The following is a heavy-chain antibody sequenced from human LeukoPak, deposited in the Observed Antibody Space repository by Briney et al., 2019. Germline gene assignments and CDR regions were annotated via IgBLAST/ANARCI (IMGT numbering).Heavy chain of an antibody. Sequence: GGSLRLSCVASGFSFSDYYMSWIRQAPGKGLEWVSYISSRGTTIYYVDSVKGRFTISRDNAKNSLYLQMNSLRAEDTALYYCARVRSGLHMDVWGQGTTVTVSS. CDR2: ISSRGTTI. CDR1: GFSFSDYY. V-gene: IGHV3-11*04. CDR3: ARVRSGLHMDV. D-gene: IGHD2-15*01. J-gene: IGHJ6*02.